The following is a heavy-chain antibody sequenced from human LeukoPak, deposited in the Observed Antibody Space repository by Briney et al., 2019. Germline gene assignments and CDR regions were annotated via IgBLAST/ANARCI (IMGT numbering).Heavy chain of an antibody. Sequence: GASVKVSCKVSGYTLTELSMHWVRQAPGKGLEWMGGFDPEDGETIYAQKFQGRVTMTEDTSTDTAYMELSSLRSEDTAVYYCATYGIGGWYVGAFDIWGQGTMVTVSS. J-gene: IGHJ3*02. D-gene: IGHD6-19*01. V-gene: IGHV1-24*01. CDR1: GYTLTELS. CDR2: FDPEDGET. CDR3: ATYGIGGWYVGAFDI.